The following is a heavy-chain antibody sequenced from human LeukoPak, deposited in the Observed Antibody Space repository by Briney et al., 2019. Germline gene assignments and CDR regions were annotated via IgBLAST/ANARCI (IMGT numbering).Heavy chain of an antibody. V-gene: IGHV3-30*02. J-gene: IGHJ6*03. D-gene: IGHD3-10*02. CDR1: GFRFSNYG. Sequence: GGSLRLSCAGSGFRFSNYGMEWVRQAPGKGPEWVAFIRYDGSDKYYEDSVKGRFIISRENSKNTGYLQMNSLRVEDTAVYYCAKVFDYHYMDVWGKGTTVIVSS. CDR3: AKVFDYHYMDV. CDR2: IRYDGSDK.